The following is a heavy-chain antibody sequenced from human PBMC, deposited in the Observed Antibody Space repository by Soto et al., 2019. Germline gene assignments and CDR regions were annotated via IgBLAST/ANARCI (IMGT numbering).Heavy chain of an antibody. Sequence: QIQLVQSGGEVKKPGASVKVSCKSSGYKFISHSITWVRQAPGQGLEWMGRISAYNGNTNYAQKLQGRFTMTTDTSTNPAYMDLRSLRSDDTAVYYCARGAFCGGAPGCRDMDVWGQGTTVTVPS. CDR2: ISAYNGNT. J-gene: IGHJ6*02. V-gene: IGHV1-18*01. D-gene: IGHD2-21*01. CDR3: ARGAFCGGAPGCRDMDV. CDR1: GYKFISHS.